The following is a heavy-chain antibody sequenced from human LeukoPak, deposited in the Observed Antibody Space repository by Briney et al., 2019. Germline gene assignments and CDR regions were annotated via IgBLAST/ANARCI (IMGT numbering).Heavy chain of an antibody. CDR2: ISSLSGTI. Sequence: PGGSLRLSCAASGFTFSSYSMNWVRQAPGEGLEWVSYISSLSGTIYYADSVKGRFTISRDNSKNTLYLQMNSLRAEDTAVYYCARTPLYSSGWRNFDYWGQGTLVTVSS. V-gene: IGHV3-48*01. D-gene: IGHD6-19*01. CDR1: GFTFSSYS. J-gene: IGHJ4*02. CDR3: ARTPLYSSGWRNFDY.